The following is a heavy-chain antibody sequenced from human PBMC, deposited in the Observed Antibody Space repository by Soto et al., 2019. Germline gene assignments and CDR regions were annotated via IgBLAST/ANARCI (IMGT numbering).Heavy chain of an antibody. CDR1: GFKFSDYY. CDR3: ARAYSDAFDI. V-gene: IGHV3-11*01. Sequence: GGSLRLSCTASGFKFSDYYMTWIRHAPGKGLEWVSYISSSGSGIYYPDSVKGRFTISRDNAKNSLFLQLSSLRAEATVVYYCARAYSDAFDIWGQGTMVIVSS. CDR2: ISSSGSGI. D-gene: IGHD2-15*01. J-gene: IGHJ3*02.